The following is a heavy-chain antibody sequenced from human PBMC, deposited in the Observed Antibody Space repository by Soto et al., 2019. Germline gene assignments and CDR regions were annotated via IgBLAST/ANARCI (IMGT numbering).Heavy chain of an antibody. V-gene: IGHV3-74*01. CDR3: VRDGHCITTRCYGNWFDH. Sequence: EVQLVESGGGLVQPGGSLRLSCAASGFTFSTYWMHWIRQVPGKGLEWVSRINSDASHTYYADSVKGRFTISRDNAKNTLHLEMNSLRAEDTAVSYCVRDGHCITTRCYGNWFDHWGQGTLVTVSS. CDR2: INSDASHT. D-gene: IGHD2-2*01. CDR1: GFTFSTYW. J-gene: IGHJ5*02.